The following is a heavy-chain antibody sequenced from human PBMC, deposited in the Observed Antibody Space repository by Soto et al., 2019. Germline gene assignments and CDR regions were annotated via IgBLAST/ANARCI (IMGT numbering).Heavy chain of an antibody. D-gene: IGHD4-17*01. CDR3: ARAMTTVTTFNRRIVDY. J-gene: IGHJ4*02. V-gene: IGHV3-23*01. CDR2: ISGSGGST. CDR1: GFTFSSYA. Sequence: EVQLLESGGGLVQPGGSLRLSCAAYGFTFSSYAMSWVRQAPGKGLEWVSAISGSGGSTYYADSVKGRFTISRDNSKNTLYLQMNSLRAEDTAVYYCARAMTTVTTFNRRIVDYWGQGTLVTVSS.